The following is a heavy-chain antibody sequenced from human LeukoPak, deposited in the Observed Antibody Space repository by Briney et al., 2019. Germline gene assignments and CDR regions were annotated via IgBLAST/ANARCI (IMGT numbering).Heavy chain of an antibody. CDR2: ISSSSSYI. Sequence: PGGSLRLSCAASGFTFSSYSMNWVRQAPGKGLEWVSSISSSSSYIYYADSVKGRFTISRDNAKNSLYLQMNSLRAEDTAVYYCAGTMTTVTTFDYWGQGTLVTVSS. J-gene: IGHJ4*02. V-gene: IGHV3-21*01. CDR3: AGTMTTVTTFDY. CDR1: GFTFSSYS. D-gene: IGHD4-17*01.